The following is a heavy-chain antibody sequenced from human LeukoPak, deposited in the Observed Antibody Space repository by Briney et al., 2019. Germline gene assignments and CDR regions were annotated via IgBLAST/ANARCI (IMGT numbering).Heavy chain of an antibody. D-gene: IGHD2-2*01. CDR2: ISGSGGST. J-gene: IGHJ4*02. Sequence: GGSLRLSCAASGSTFSSYAMSWVRQAPGKGLEWVSAISGSGGSTYYADSVKGRFTISRDNSKNTLYLQMNSLRAEDTAVYYCAKGGSYCSSTSCYLGQYYFDYWGQGTLVTVSS. CDR1: GSTFSSYA. CDR3: AKGGSYCSSTSCYLGQYYFDY. V-gene: IGHV3-23*01.